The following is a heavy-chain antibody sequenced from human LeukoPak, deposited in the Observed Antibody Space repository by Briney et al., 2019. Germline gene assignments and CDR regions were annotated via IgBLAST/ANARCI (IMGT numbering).Heavy chain of an antibody. Sequence: SETLSLTCTVSGGSINSYYWSWVRPPPGTGLEWIGYIYYSGSTNYNPSLKSRVTISVDKSKNQFSLRLSSVTAADTAVYYCARVTGYMTEDYFDYWGQGTLITVSS. V-gene: IGHV4-59*01. CDR1: GGSINSYY. D-gene: IGHD6-13*01. CDR2: IYYSGST. J-gene: IGHJ4*02. CDR3: ARVTGYMTEDYFDY.